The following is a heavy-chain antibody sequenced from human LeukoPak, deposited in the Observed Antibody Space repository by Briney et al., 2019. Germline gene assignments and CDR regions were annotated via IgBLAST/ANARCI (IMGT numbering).Heavy chain of an antibody. D-gene: IGHD3-3*01. CDR1: GGSISSGSYY. CDR2: IYTSGST. Sequence: SQTLSLTCTVSGGSISSGSYYWSWLRQPAGKGLEWIGRIYTSGSTNYNPSLKSRVTISVDTSKHQFSLKLSSVTAADTAVYYCARDYPSYDFWSGYYPNWFQPWGQGTLVTVSS. V-gene: IGHV4-61*02. CDR3: ARDYPSYDFWSGYYPNWFQP. J-gene: IGHJ5*02.